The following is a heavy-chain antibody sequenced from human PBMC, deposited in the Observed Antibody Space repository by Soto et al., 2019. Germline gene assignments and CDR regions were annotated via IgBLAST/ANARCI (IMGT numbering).Heavy chain of an antibody. Sequence: GGSLRLSCAASGFTFSSYAMSGVRQAPGKGLEWVSAISVSGGSTYYADSVKGRFTNSSDNTKNTLSLQMNSLRAEDTAVYYCAKDLTKGNIVVVPAAITPIYYYYGMDVWGQGTTVTVSS. D-gene: IGHD2-2*02. V-gene: IGHV3-23*01. CDR1: GFTFSSYA. J-gene: IGHJ6*02. CDR3: AKDLTKGNIVVVPAAITPIYYYYGMDV. CDR2: ISVSGGST.